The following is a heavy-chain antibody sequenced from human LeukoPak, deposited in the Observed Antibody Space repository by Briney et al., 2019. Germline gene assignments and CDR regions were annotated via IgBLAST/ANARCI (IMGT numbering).Heavy chain of an antibody. CDR3: AKVSYYDSSGYSDY. CDR2: ISGSGGST. D-gene: IGHD3-22*01. J-gene: IGHJ4*02. Sequence: GRSLRLSCAAYGFTFDDYAMHWVRQAPGKGLEWVSAISGSGGSTYYADSVKGRFTISRDNSKNTLYLQMNSLRAEDTAVYYCAKVSYYDSSGYSDYWGQGTLVTVSS. V-gene: IGHV3-23*01. CDR1: GFTFDDYA.